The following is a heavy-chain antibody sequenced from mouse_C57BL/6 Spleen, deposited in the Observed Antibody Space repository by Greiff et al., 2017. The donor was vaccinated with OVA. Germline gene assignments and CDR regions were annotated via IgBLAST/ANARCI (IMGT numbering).Heavy chain of an antibody. CDR1: GYTFTDYE. D-gene: IGHD1-1*01. V-gene: IGHV1-15*01. J-gene: IGHJ4*01. CDR2: IDPETGGT. CDR3: TRTSSYYYYAMDY. Sequence: VKLMESGAELVRPGASVTLSCKASGYTFTDYEMHWVKQTPVHGLEWIGAIDPETGGTAYNQKFKGKAILTADKSSSTAYMELRSLTSEDSAVYYCTRTSSYYYYAMDYWGQGTSVTVSS.